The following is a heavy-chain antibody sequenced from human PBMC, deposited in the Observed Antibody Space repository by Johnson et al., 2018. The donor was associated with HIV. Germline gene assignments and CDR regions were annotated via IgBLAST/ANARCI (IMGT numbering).Heavy chain of an antibody. CDR2: IYSGGTT. Sequence: EVQLVESGGGLVQPGGSLRLSCAASGVIVSSNYMSWVRQAPGKGLEWVSVIYSGGTTYYAGSVKGRFTISRDNSKNTLYLQMNSLRAEDTAVYYCAKDGSSGYPDADAFDIWGQGTMVTVSS. CDR3: AKDGSSGYPDADAFDI. J-gene: IGHJ3*02. CDR1: GVIVSSNY. V-gene: IGHV3-66*01. D-gene: IGHD3-22*01.